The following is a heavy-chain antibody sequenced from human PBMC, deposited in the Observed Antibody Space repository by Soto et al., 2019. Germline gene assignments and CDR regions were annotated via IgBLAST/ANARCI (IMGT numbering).Heavy chain of an antibody. CDR3: GRHPTTVTHYYMYV. J-gene: IGHJ6*03. Sequence: QVQLVESGGGVVQPGRSLRLSCAASGFTFSSYGMHWVRQAPGKGLEWVAVIWYDGSNKYYADSVKGRFTISRDNSKNKLNLQMNSLRAEDKAVYYWGRHPTTVTHYYMYVWGKVTTVTVSS. D-gene: IGHD4-17*01. CDR1: GFTFSSYG. V-gene: IGHV3-33*01. CDR2: IWYDGSNK.